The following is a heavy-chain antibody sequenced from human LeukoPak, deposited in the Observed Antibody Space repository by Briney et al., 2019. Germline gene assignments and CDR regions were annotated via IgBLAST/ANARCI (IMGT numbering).Heavy chain of an antibody. V-gene: IGHV3-23*01. Sequence: PGGSLRLSCAASGFTFSNYAMSWVRQAPGKGLEWVSVISGGGGSTYYADSVKGRFTISRDNSKNTLYLQMNSLRAEDTAVYYRANLRTNSPVDYWGQGTLVTVSS. D-gene: IGHD2-2*01. CDR3: ANLRTNSPVDY. J-gene: IGHJ4*02. CDR1: GFTFSNYA. CDR2: ISGGGGST.